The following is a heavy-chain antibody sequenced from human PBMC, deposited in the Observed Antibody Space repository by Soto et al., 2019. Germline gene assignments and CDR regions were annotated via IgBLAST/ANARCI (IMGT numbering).Heavy chain of an antibody. J-gene: IGHJ4*02. CDR3: ARDRSGRYGYDY. D-gene: IGHD5-18*01. CDR1: GFTFSDHY. Sequence: EVQLVESGGGLVKPGESLRLSCAASGFTFSDHYMDWVRQAPGKGLELVGRTRRTAYSYTTEYVASVEGRFTISRDDSKNSLYLQMNSLKTEDTAVYYCARDRSGRYGYDYWGQGTLVTVSS. V-gene: IGHV3-72*01. CDR2: TRRTAYSYTT.